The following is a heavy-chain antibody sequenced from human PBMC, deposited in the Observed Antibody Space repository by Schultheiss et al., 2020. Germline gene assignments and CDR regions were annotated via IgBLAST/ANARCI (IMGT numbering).Heavy chain of an antibody. CDR3: TTDDIVVVPAAPYYYYGMDV. D-gene: IGHD2-2*01. Sequence: GGSLRLSCAASGFTFDDYAMHWVRQAPGKGLEWVSGISWNSGSIGYADSVKGRFTISRDNAKNSLYLQMNSLRAEDTALYYCTTDDIVVVPAAPYYYYGMDVWGQGTTVTVSS. V-gene: IGHV3-9*01. CDR2: ISWNSGSI. J-gene: IGHJ6*02. CDR1: GFTFDDYA.